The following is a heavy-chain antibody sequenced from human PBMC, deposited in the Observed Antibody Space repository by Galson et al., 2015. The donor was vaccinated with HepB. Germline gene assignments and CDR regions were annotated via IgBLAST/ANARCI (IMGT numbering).Heavy chain of an antibody. CDR3: ARKAVVTPDYTWFDP. J-gene: IGHJ5*02. D-gene: IGHD4-11*01. CDR2: VSPDGRNK. CDR1: GFTFKSHS. V-gene: IGHV3-30*01. Sequence: SLRLSCAASGFTFKSHSMHWVRQAPGKGLEWVAVVSPDGRNKYYADSVKGRFTISRDNSENTLYLQMDSLRPEDTAICHCARKAVVTPDYTWFDPWGQGTLVTVSS.